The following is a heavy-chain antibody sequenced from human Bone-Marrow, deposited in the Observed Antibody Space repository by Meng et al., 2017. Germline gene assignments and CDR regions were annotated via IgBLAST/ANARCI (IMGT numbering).Heavy chain of an antibody. V-gene: IGHV3-48*03. Sequence: GGPLRLSCAASGFTFSSYEMNWVRQAPGKGLEWVSYISSSGSTIYYADSVKGRFTISRDNAKNSLYLQMNSLRAEETAVYYCARDGTYSSSWHDAFDIWGQGTMVTVSS. CDR3: ARDGTYSSSWHDAFDI. CDR1: GFTFSSYE. CDR2: ISSSGSTI. D-gene: IGHD6-13*01. J-gene: IGHJ3*02.